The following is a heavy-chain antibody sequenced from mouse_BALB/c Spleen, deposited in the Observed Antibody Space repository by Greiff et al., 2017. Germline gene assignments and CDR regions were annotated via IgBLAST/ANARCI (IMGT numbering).Heavy chain of an antibody. CDR1: GFNIKDTY. V-gene: IGHV14-3*02. J-gene: IGHJ4*01. CDR2: IDPANGNT. CDR3: ARRVPYAMDY. Sequence: VQLKESGAELVKPGASVKLSCTASGFNIKDTYMHWVKQRPEQGLEWIGRIDPANGNTKYDPKFQGKATITADTSSNTAYLQLSSLTSEDTAVYYCARRVPYAMDYWGQGTSVTVSS.